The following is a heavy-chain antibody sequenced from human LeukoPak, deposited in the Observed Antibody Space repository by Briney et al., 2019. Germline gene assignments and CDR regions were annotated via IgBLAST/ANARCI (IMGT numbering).Heavy chain of an antibody. V-gene: IGHV4-61*02. CDR2: IYTSGST. Sequence: SETLSLTCTVSGDSISTINYYWSWIRQPAGKGLEWIGRIYTSGSTNYNPSLKSRVTISVDTSKNQFSLKLSSVTAADTAVYYCARGVRYYDYVWGSYRPDYFDYWGQGTLVTVSS. CDR1: GDSISTINYY. CDR3: ARGVRYYDYVWGSYRPDYFDY. J-gene: IGHJ4*02. D-gene: IGHD3-16*02.